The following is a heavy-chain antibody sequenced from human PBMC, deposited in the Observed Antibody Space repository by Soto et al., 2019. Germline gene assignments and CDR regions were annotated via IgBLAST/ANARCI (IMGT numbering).Heavy chain of an antibody. V-gene: IGHV3-33*01. Sequence: GGSLRLSCAASGFTFSSYGMHWVRQAPGKGLEWVAVIWYDGSNKYYADSVKGRFTISRDNSKNTLYLQMNSLRAEDTAVYYCARDHTTTFYYYYGMDVWGQGTTVTVSS. J-gene: IGHJ6*02. CDR2: IWYDGSNK. CDR1: GFTFSSYG. CDR3: ARDHTTTFYYYYGMDV. D-gene: IGHD1-1*01.